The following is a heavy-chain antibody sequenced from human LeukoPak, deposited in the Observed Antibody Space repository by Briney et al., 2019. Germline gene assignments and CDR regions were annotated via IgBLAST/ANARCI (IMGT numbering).Heavy chain of an antibody. Sequence: SETLSLTCTVSGGSVSSGSYYWSWIRQPPGKGLEWIGYIYYSGSTNYNPSLKSRVTISVDTSKNQFSLKLSSVTAADTAVYYCARVGLRRGSYFDYWAREPWSPSPQ. CDR2: IYYSGST. J-gene: IGHJ4*02. CDR1: GGSVSSGSYY. D-gene: IGHD1-26*01. CDR3: ARVGLRRGSYFDY. V-gene: IGHV4-61*01.